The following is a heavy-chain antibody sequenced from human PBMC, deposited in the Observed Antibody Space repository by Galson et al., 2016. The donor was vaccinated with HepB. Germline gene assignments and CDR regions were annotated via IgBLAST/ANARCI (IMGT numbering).Heavy chain of an antibody. J-gene: IGHJ6*04. CDR1: GFTFKNAW. D-gene: IGHD3-9*01. CDR3: ATGTIGLL. CDR2: IKNRADGGAR. Sequence: SLRLSCAAPGFTFKNAWMSWVRQAPGKGLEWVGRIKNRADGGARDYAAPVKDRFTLSRDDSRNMVYLQMNSLKSEDTAVYYCATGTIGLLWGIGTTVTVSS. V-gene: IGHV3-15*01.